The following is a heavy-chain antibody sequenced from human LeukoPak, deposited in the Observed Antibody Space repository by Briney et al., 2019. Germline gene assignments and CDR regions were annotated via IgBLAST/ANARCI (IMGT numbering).Heavy chain of an antibody. V-gene: IGHV1-69*13. CDR1: GGTFSSYA. Sequence: SVKVSCKASGGTFSSYAISWVRQAPGQGLEWMGGIIPIFGTANYAQKFQGRVTITADESTSTAYMELSSLRSEDTAVYYCARDYTGTTRPTMVRGVYNWFDPWGQGTLVTVSS. D-gene: IGHD3-10*01. J-gene: IGHJ5*02. CDR3: ARDYTGTTRPTMVRGVYNWFDP. CDR2: IIPIFGTA.